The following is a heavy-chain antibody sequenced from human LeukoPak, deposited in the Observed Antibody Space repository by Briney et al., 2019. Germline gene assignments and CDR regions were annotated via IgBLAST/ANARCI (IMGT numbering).Heavy chain of an antibody. Sequence: GESLKISCKGSGYIFTSYWIGWVRQMPGKGLEWLGSIYPGDCDTKYSPSFQGQVTISADKSISTAYLQWSSLKASDTALYYCARQLDGSDPEDAFDIWGQGTMVTVSS. CDR3: ARQLDGSDPEDAFDI. CDR2: IYPGDCDT. D-gene: IGHD2-21*02. V-gene: IGHV5-51*01. CDR1: GYIFTSYW. J-gene: IGHJ3*02.